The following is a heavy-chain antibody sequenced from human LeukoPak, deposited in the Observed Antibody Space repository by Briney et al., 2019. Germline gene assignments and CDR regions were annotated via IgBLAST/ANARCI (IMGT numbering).Heavy chain of an antibody. CDR1: GGSFSGYY. D-gene: IGHD1-26*01. J-gene: IGHJ4*02. CDR2: INHSGST. Sequence: SETLSLTCAVYGGSFSGYYWSWIRQPPGKGLEWIGEINHSGSTNYNPSLKSRVTISVDTSKNQFSLKLSSVTAADTAVYYCARAGIKSGSYSPPTGSYYFDYWGQGTLVTVSS. V-gene: IGHV4-34*01. CDR3: ARAGIKSGSYSPPTGSYYFDY.